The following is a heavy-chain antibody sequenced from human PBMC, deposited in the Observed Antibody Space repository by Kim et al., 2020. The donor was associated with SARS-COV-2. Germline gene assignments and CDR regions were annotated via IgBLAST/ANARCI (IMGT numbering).Heavy chain of an antibody. CDR2: IDPSDSYT. V-gene: IGHV5-10-1*01. CDR1: GYSFTSYW. Sequence: GESLKISCKGSGYSFTSYWISWVRQMPGKGLEWMGRIDPSDSYTNYSPSFQGHVTISADKSISTAYLQWSSLKASDTAMYYCARQGYSYGFMLGSDPPTDYWGQGTLVTVSS. CDR3: ARQGYSYGFMLGSDPPTDY. J-gene: IGHJ4*02. D-gene: IGHD5-18*01.